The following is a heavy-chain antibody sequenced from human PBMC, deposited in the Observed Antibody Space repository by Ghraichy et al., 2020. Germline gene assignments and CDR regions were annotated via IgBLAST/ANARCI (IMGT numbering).Heavy chain of an antibody. CDR2: IIETGTST. V-gene: IGHV3-23*01. Sequence: LSLTCAASGFTFSSYAMSWVRQAPGKGLEWVSGIIETGTSTYYADSVKGRFTISRDNSRSTLYLQMNSLTAEDTAVYYCVRDYKAIPLGTGESFFDYWGQGTLVSVSS. D-gene: IGHD7-27*01. CDR3: VRDYKAIPLGTGESFFDY. CDR1: GFTFSSYA. J-gene: IGHJ4*02.